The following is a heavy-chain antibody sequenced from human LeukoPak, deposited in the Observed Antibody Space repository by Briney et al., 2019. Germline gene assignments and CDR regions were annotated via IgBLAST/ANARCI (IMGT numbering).Heavy chain of an antibody. CDR1: GFIFSNYP. V-gene: IGHV3-30-3*01. CDR2: ASHIGNNK. Sequence: GRSLRLSCAASGFIFSNYPMHWVRQAPGKGLEWVAVASHIGNNKYYPNAVRGRFTISRDNSKDTLFLQMDSLRTEDTAVYYCAREGRMIVVSFDYWGQGTLVTVSS. J-gene: IGHJ4*02. CDR3: AREGRMIVVSFDY. D-gene: IGHD3-22*01.